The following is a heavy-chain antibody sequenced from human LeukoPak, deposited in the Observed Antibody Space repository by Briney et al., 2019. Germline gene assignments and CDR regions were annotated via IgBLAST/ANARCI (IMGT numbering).Heavy chain of an antibody. Sequence: SETLSLTCAVYGGSFSGYYWSWIRQPPGKGLEWIGEINHSGSTNYNPSLKSRVTISVDTSKDRFSLKLSSVTAADTAVYYCARLRETFDAFDIWGRGTMVTVSS. CDR2: INHSGST. CDR3: ARLRETFDAFDI. CDR1: GGSFSGYY. J-gene: IGHJ3*02. V-gene: IGHV4-34*01.